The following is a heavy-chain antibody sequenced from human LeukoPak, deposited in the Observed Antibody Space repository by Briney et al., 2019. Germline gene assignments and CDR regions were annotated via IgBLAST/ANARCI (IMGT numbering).Heavy chain of an antibody. V-gene: IGHV3-23*01. CDR2: ISSSGDST. CDR3: AKDLWPYGMIVVEALGYYYGMDV. J-gene: IGHJ6*02. CDR1: GFTFSNYA. D-gene: IGHD3-22*01. Sequence: GGSLRLSCAASGFTFSNYAMTWVRQAPGKGLEWISGISSSGDSTYYADSVKGRFTISRDNSKNTLYLQMNSLRAEDTAVYYCAKDLWPYGMIVVEALGYYYGMDVWGQGTTVTVSS.